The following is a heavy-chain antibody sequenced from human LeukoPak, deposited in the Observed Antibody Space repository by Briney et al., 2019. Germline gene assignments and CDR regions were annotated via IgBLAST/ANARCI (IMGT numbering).Heavy chain of an antibody. CDR2: ISVRSNYI. Sequence: GGSLRLSCVASGYTFSSNSINWVRQAPGTGLEWVSSISVRSNYIYYADSVRGRFSISRDDARDSLYLQMNSLRAEDTAVYYCVRLRRNSDTSGFYYYFDFWGQGTLVTVSS. CDR3: VRLRRNSDTSGFYYYFDF. CDR1: GYTFSSNS. J-gene: IGHJ4*02. V-gene: IGHV3-21*01. D-gene: IGHD3-22*01.